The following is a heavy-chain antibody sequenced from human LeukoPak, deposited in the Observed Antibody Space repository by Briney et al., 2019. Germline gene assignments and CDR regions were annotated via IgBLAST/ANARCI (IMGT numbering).Heavy chain of an antibody. Sequence: VGSLRLSCAASGFSFNSFGMSWVRQTPGKGLEWVSSIHSRGDNTHYADSLEGRFTISRDTWKNTVYLQMNRLRVEDTATYYCARQILRGSYFYYLDVWGTGTPVTVSS. V-gene: IGHV3-23*01. J-gene: IGHJ6*03. CDR3: ARQILRGSYFYYLDV. CDR2: IHSRGDNT. D-gene: IGHD3-10*01. CDR1: GFSFNSFG.